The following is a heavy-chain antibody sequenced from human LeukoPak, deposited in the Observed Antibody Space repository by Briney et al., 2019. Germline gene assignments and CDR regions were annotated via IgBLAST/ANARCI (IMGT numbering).Heavy chain of an antibody. Sequence: GGSLRLSCVASGFTLGRYWMSWVRQAPGKGLEWVAKIKQDGSGEYYLDSVKGRFTISRDNAKNSLYLQMNSLRDDDTAVYFCTTGYSSGWYNEGNYWGQGTLVTVSS. D-gene: IGHD6-19*01. CDR2: IKQDGSGE. J-gene: IGHJ4*02. CDR3: TTGYSSGWYNEGNY. CDR1: GFTLGRYW. V-gene: IGHV3-7*01.